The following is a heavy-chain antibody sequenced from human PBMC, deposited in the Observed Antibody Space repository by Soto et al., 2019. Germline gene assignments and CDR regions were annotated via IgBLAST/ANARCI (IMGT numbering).Heavy chain of an antibody. Sequence: SETLSLTCTVSYGSISTYFCNWIRQPAGKGLEWIGRIDNSGNTNYNPSLKSRVTMSADTSRNQFSLKLNSVTAADTAVYYCARGGQDFWSGPFDYWGQGALVTVSS. CDR2: IDNSGNT. CDR1: YGSISTYF. J-gene: IGHJ4*02. V-gene: IGHV4-4*07. D-gene: IGHD3-3*01. CDR3: ARGGQDFWSGPFDY.